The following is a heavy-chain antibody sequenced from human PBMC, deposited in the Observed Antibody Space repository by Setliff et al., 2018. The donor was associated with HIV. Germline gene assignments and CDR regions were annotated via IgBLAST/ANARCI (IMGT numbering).Heavy chain of an antibody. CDR1: GFTFSRYS. Sequence: QPGGSLRLSCAASGFTFSRYSMNWVRQAPGKGLEWVAYITADSKIISYAESVKGRFTISRDNAKNSVYLQVNSLKTEDTAVYYCTTDLPYGYHNDYWGPGTLVTVSS. D-gene: IGHD4-17*01. J-gene: IGHJ4*02. V-gene: IGHV3-48*01. CDR3: TTDLPYGYHNDY. CDR2: ITADSKII.